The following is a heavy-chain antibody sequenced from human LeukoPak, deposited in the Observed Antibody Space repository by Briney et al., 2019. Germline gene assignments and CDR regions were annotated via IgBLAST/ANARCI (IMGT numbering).Heavy chain of an antibody. CDR3: AKCSTWFDP. CDR1: GGSISSYY. D-gene: IGHD2-2*01. J-gene: IGHJ5*02. Sequence: SETLSLTCTVSGGSISSYYWSWIRQPPGKGLEWIGYIYYSGTTNYNPSLKSRVTISVDTSKNQFSLKLSSVTAADTAVYCCAKCSTWFDPWGQGTLVTVSS. V-gene: IGHV4-59*01. CDR2: IYYSGTT.